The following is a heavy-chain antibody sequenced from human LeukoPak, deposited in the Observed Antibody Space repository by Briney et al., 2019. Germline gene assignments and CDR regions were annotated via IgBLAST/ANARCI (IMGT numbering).Heavy chain of an antibody. CDR2: INHSGST. V-gene: IGHV4-39*07. J-gene: IGHJ6*02. D-gene: IGHD5-12*01. Sequence: SETLSLTCTVSGGSISSSSYYWGWIRQPPGKGLEWIGEINHSGSTNYNPSLKSRVTISVDTSKNQFSLKLSSVTAADTAVYYCARDRNVQWLRLPATYYYYGMDVWGQGTTVTVSS. CDR3: ARDRNVQWLRLPATYYYYGMDV. CDR1: GGSISSSSYY.